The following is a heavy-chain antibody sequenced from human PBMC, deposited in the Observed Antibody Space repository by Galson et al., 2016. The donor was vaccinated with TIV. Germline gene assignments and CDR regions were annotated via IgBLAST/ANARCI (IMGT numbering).Heavy chain of an antibody. J-gene: IGHJ6*03. V-gene: IGHV1-69*05. Sequence: SVKVSCKASGDIFRSYGISWVRQAPGQGLEWMGAIIPLFGTVKYEQTFQGRLTITTDESTGTVYMELSSLTSEDTAIYYCARVPQIYDYYMDVWGKGTTVTVPS. CDR1: GDIFRSYG. CDR3: ARVPQIYDYYMDV. CDR2: IIPLFGTV.